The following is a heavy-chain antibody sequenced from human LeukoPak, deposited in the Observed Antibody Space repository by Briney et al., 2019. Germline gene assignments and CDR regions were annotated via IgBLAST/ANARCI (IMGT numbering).Heavy chain of an antibody. CDR3: TRAPGGSSGYYYYYYGMDV. CDR2: IDWDDDK. V-gene: IGHV2-70*01. Sequence: SGPTLVNPTQTLTLTCTFSGFSLSTSGMCVSWIRQPPGKALEWLALIDWDDDKYYSTSLKTRLTISKDTSKNQVVLTMTNMYPVDTATYYCTRAPGGSSGYYYYYYGMDVWGRGTTVTVSS. CDR1: GFSLSTSGMC. J-gene: IGHJ6*02. D-gene: IGHD3-22*01.